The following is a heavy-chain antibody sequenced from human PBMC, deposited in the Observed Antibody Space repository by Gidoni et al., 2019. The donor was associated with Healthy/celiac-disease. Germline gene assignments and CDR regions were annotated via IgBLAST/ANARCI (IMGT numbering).Heavy chain of an antibody. J-gene: IGHJ5*02. Sequence: QVQLQESGPGLVKPSQTLSLTCTVSGGSISSGSYYWSWIRQPAGKGLEWIGRIYTSGSTNYNPSLKSRVTISVDTSKNQFSLKLSSMTAADTAVYYCARLAATVGPWFDPWGQGTLVTVSS. D-gene: IGHD2-15*01. CDR3: ARLAATVGPWFDP. V-gene: IGHV4-61*02. CDR1: GGSISSGSYY. CDR2: IYTSGST.